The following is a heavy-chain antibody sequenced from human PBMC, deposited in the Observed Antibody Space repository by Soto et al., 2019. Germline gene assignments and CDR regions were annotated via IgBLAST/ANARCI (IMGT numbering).Heavy chain of an antibody. D-gene: IGHD3-10*01. CDR3: AKGIALVRGVIIDMDV. CDR1: GFTFSNYG. CDR2: ISYDGSNK. Sequence: GGSLRLSCAASGFTFSNYGMHWVRQAPGKGLEWVAVISYDGSNKYYADSVKGRFTISRDNSKNTLSLQMNSLRDEDTAVYYCAKGIALVRGVIIDMDVWGQGTTVTVYS. J-gene: IGHJ6*02. V-gene: IGHV3-30*18.